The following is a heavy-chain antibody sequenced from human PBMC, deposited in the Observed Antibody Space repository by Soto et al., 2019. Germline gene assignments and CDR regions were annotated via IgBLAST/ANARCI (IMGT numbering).Heavy chain of an antibody. V-gene: IGHV4-59*01. CDR3: SRDLGSVLSD. CDR1: GDSISNYY. D-gene: IGHD2-8*02. Sequence: PSETLSLTCTLSGDSISNYYWTWIRQPPGKGLEWIGYGHYSGSSKYNPSLKSRVSISVDTSKNQFSLKLSSVTAADTAFYYCSRDLGSVLSDWGQGTLVTVSS. CDR2: GHYSGSS. J-gene: IGHJ4*02.